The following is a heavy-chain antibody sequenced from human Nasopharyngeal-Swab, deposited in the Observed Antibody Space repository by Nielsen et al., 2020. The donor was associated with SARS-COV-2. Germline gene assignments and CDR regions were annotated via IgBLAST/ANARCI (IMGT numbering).Heavy chain of an antibody. J-gene: IGHJ3*02. CDR2: INTNTGNP. D-gene: IGHD6-19*01. V-gene: IGHV7-4-1*02. CDR1: GYTFTSYA. CDR3: ASGKHSSGWYGLDAFDI. Sequence: ASVKVSCKASGYTFTSYAMNWVRQAPGQGLEWMEWINTNTGNPTYAQGFTGRFVFSLDTSVSTAYLQISSLKAEDTAVYYCASGKHSSGWYGLDAFDIWGQGTMVTVSS.